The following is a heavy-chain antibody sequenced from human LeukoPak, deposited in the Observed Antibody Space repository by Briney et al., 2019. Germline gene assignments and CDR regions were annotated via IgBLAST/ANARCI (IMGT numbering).Heavy chain of an antibody. V-gene: IGHV4-59*08. CDR1: GGSISSYY. D-gene: IGHD6-13*01. J-gene: IGHJ4*02. Sequence: PSETLSLTCTVSGGSISSYYWSWIRQPPGKGLECIGYIYYSGSTSYNPSLKSRVTISVDASKNQFSLKLSSVTDADTAVYYCARHEAAAARLDYWGQGTLVTVSP. CDR2: IYYSGST. CDR3: ARHEAAAARLDY.